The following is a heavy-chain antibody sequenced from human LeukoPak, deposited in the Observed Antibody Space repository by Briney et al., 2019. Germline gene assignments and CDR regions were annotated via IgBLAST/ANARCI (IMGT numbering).Heavy chain of an antibody. CDR2: IKQDGSEK. Sequence: PGGSLRLSCAASGFTFSSYWMSWVRQAPGKGVEWVANIKQDGSEKYYVDSVKGRFTISRDNAKNSLYLQMNSLRAEDTAVYYCARVYGVRGDSSGPAGYWGQGTLVTVSS. CDR3: ARVYGVRGDSSGPAGY. J-gene: IGHJ4*02. V-gene: IGHV3-7*01. D-gene: IGHD3-22*01. CDR1: GFTFSSYW.